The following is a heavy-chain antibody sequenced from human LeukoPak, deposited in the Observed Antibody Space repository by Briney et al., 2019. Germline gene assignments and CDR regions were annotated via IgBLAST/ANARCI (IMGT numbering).Heavy chain of an antibody. CDR1: GGSISTSNYY. J-gene: IGHJ3*02. D-gene: IGHD4-23*01. V-gene: IGHV4-39*07. Sequence: SETLSLTCSVSGGSISTSNYYWVWTRQSPEKGLEWIGSIFHNGTAFYSPSLQSRVTMSLDTSKNQFSMKLSSVTAADTAVYYCASLHYGGHSDGAFDIWGQGTMVTVSS. CDR2: IFHNGTA. CDR3: ASLHYGGHSDGAFDI.